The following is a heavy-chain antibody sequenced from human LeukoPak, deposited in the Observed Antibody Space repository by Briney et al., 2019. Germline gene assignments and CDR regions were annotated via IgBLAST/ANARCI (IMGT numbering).Heavy chain of an antibody. CDR2: IYYSGST. J-gene: IGHJ6*03. Sequence: PSETLSLTCTVSGGSISSYYWSWIRQPPGKGLEWIGYIYYSGSTNYNPSLKSRVTISVDTSKNQFSLKLSSVTAADTAVYYCARYNQGGYYYGSGSYNYYYYYMDVWGKGTTVTVSS. CDR1: GGSISSYY. V-gene: IGHV4-59*08. CDR3: ARYNQGGYYYGSGSYNYYYYYMDV. D-gene: IGHD3-10*01.